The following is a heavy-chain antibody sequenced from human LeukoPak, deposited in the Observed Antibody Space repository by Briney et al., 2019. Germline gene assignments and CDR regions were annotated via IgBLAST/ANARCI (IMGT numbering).Heavy chain of an antibody. Sequence: GGSLRLSCAASGFTFSSYGMHWVRQAPGKGLEWVAVIWYDGSNKYYADSVKGRFTISRDNSKNTLYLQMNSLRAEDTAVYYCARVVRGNYGDYYFDYWGQGTLVTVSS. CDR3: ARVVRGNYGDYYFDY. CDR2: IWYDGSNK. D-gene: IGHD4-11*01. CDR1: GFTFSSYG. V-gene: IGHV3-33*01. J-gene: IGHJ4*02.